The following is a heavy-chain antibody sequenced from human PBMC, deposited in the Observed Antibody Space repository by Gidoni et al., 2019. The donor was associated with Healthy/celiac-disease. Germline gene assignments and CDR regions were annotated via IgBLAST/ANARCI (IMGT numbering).Heavy chain of an antibody. J-gene: IGHJ4*02. CDR1: GFTFDDYA. V-gene: IGHV3-43*02. D-gene: IGHD3-3*01. CDR2: ISGDGGST. CDR3: AKDMFRDYDFWSGYYSLSFDY. Sequence: EVQLVESGGGVVQPGGSRRLSCAASGFTFDDYAIHWVRQAPGKGLEWVSLISGDGGSTYYADSVKGRFTISRDNSKNSLYLQMNSLRTEDTALYYCAKDMFRDYDFWSGYYSLSFDYWGQGTLVTVSS.